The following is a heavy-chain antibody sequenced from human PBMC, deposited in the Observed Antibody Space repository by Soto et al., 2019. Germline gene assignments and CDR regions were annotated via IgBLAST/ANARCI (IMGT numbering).Heavy chain of an antibody. J-gene: IGHJ4*02. V-gene: IGHV1-2*02. D-gene: IGHD3-3*01. CDR2: INPNSGGT. Sequence: GASVKVSCKASGYTFTGHYMHWVRQAPGQGLEWMGWINPNSGGTNYAQKFQGRVTMTRDTSISTAYMELSRLRSDDTAVYYCARVGDYDFWSGYWHFDYWGQGTLVTVSS. CDR1: GYTFTGHY. CDR3: ARVGDYDFWSGYWHFDY.